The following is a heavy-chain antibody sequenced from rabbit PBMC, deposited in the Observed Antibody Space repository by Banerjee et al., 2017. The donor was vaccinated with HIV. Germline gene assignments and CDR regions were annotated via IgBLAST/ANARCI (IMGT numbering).Heavy chain of an antibody. V-gene: IGHV1S40*01. CDR1: GIDISRDN. J-gene: IGHJ4*01. CDR3: AGEAVVAGYGGVGHAMGIGQ. D-gene: IGHD3-1*01. CDR2: IHYDGRT. Sequence: GDLVKPGRSLPLTCKASGIDISRDNMQWVRQSPEKGLEYIGYIHYDGRTYYASWVNGRFTISQDSSTSVTLQMTSLTAADTATYFCAGEAVVAGYGGVGHAMGIGQWGPGTMV.